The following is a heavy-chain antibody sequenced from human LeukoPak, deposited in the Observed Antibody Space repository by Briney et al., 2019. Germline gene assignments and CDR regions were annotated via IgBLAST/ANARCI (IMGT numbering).Heavy chain of an antibody. Sequence: SETLSLTCTVSGGSISSSSYYWGWIRQPPGKGLEWIGSIYYSGSTYYNPSLKSRVTISVDTSKNQFSLKLSSVTAADTAVYYCARQVTTAVGWFDPWGQGTLVTVSS. CDR1: GGSISSSSYY. CDR3: ARQVTTAVGWFDP. V-gene: IGHV4-39*01. J-gene: IGHJ5*02. D-gene: IGHD2-2*01. CDR2: IYYSGST.